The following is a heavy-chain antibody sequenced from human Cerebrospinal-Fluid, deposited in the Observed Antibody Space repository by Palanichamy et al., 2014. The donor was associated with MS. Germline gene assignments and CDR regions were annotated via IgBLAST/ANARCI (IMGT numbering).Heavy chain of an antibody. V-gene: IGHV4-59*01. CDR3: ARVRSGWYYFDY. Sequence: QVQLQESGPGLVKPSETLSLTCTVSGGSISSYYWSWIRQPPGKGLEWIGYIYYSGSTNYNSSLKSRVTISVDTSKNQFSLKLSSVTAADTAFYYCARVRSGWYYFDYWGQGTLLTVSS. D-gene: IGHD6-19*01. J-gene: IGHJ4*02. CDR2: IYYSGST. CDR1: GGSISSYY.